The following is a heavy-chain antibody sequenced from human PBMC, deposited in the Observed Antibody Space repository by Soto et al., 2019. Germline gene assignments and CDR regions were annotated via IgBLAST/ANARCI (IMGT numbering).Heavy chain of an antibody. CDR2: INNDGSDT. J-gene: IGHJ4*02. CDR1: GFTFRYYW. V-gene: IGHV3-74*01. Sequence: EVHLVESGGGLVQPGGSLRLSCAASGFTFRYYWLHWVRQVPGRGPVWVSGINNDGSDTFYADFVEGRFTISRDNAKNTVYLRMDSLRAEDTAIYYCGRLFEFCGQGTLVTVPS. CDR3: GRLFEF.